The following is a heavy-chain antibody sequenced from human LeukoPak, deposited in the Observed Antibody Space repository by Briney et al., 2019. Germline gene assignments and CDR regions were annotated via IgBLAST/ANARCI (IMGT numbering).Heavy chain of an antibody. V-gene: IGHV1-18*01. CDR3: ARDPRSMIVDPNAFDI. CDR1: GYTFTSYG. J-gene: IGHJ3*02. CDR2: ISAYNGNT. D-gene: IGHD3-22*01. Sequence: GASVKVSCKASGYTFTSYGISWVRQAPGQGLEWMGWISAYNGNTNYAQKLQGRVTMTTDTSTSTAYMELRSLRSDDTAVYYCARDPRSMIVDPNAFDIWGQGTMVTVSS.